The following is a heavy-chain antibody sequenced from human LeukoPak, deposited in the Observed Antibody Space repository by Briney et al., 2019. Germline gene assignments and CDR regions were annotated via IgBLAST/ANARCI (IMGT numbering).Heavy chain of an antibody. D-gene: IGHD3/OR15-3a*01. V-gene: IGHV3-23*01. CDR3: AKHFCTGLDCSLFDS. J-gene: IGHJ4*02. CDR1: GFTFSSYA. CDR2: IRSAVDTT. Sequence: GGSLRLSCAASGFTFSSYAMSWVRQAPGKGMEWVSGIRSAVDTTHYADSVKGRFIISRDNSKNTLSLQLNSLRPEDTALYYCAKHFCTGLDCSLFDSWGQGTLVTVSS.